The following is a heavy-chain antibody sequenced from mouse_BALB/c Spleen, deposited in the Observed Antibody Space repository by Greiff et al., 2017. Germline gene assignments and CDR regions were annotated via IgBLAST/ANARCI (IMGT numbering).Heavy chain of an antibody. Sequence: VHVKQSGAELVRSGASVKLSCTASGFNIKDYYMHWVKQRPEQGLEWIGWIDPENGDTEYAPKFQGKATMTADTSSNTAYLQLSSLTSEDTAVYYCNEYYYGSSPYAMDYWGQGTSVTVSS. J-gene: IGHJ4*01. CDR1: GFNIKDYY. CDR3: NEYYYGSSPYAMDY. CDR2: IDPENGDT. V-gene: IGHV14-4*02. D-gene: IGHD1-1*01.